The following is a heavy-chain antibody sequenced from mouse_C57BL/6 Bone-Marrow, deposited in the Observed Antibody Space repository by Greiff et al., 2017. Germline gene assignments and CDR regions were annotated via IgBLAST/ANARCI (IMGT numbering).Heavy chain of an antibody. D-gene: IGHD2-4*01. Sequence: EVKLMESGPGLAKPSQTLSLTCSVTGYSITSDYWNWIRKFPGNKLEYMGYISYSGSTYYNPSLKSRISITRDTSKNQYYLQLNSVTTEDTATYYCARDGGYDYDERPYFDYWGQGTTLTVSS. CDR2: ISYSGST. CDR1: GYSITSDY. V-gene: IGHV3-8*01. CDR3: ARDGGYDYDERPYFDY. J-gene: IGHJ2*01.